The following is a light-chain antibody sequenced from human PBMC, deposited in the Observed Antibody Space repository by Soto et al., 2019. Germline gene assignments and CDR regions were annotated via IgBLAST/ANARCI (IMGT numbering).Light chain of an antibody. CDR2: GAS. CDR1: QSVSSN. CDR3: QQYNNWLTWT. Sequence: EIVMTQSPGTLSVSPGERATLSCRASQSVSSNLAWYQQKPGQAPRLLIYGASTRATGIPARFSGSGSGTEFTLTISSLQSEDFAVYYCQQYNNWLTWTFGQGTKV. J-gene: IGKJ1*01. V-gene: IGKV3-15*01.